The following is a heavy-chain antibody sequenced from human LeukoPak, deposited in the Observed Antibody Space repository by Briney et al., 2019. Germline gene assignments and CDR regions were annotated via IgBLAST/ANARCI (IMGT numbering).Heavy chain of an antibody. J-gene: IGHJ3*02. CDR1: GFTFSRYS. V-gene: IGHV3-48*02. CDR2: ISTSSTSK. Sequence: GGSLRLSCAASGFTFSRYSMNWVRQAPGKGLEWVSYISTSSTSKYYADSVQGRFTISRDNAKNSLYLQMNSLRDEDTAVYYCARDFSAWEHGAFDIWGQGTMVTVSS. CDR3: ARDFSAWEHGAFDI. D-gene: IGHD1-26*01.